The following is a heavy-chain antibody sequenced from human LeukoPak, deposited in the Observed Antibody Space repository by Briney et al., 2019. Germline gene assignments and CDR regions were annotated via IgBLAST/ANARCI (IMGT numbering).Heavy chain of an antibody. CDR3: ARGPGKDYDILTAYYYYYHMDV. CDR1: GGSISSYF. V-gene: IGHV4-59*12. Sequence: SETLSLTCTVSGGSISSYFWSWIRQPPGKGLEWIGYIFYNGSTNYNPSLKSRVTISVDTSKNQFSLKLSSVTAADTAVYYCARGPGKDYDILTAYYYYYHMDVWGKGTTVTVSS. J-gene: IGHJ6*03. D-gene: IGHD3-9*01. CDR2: IFYNGST.